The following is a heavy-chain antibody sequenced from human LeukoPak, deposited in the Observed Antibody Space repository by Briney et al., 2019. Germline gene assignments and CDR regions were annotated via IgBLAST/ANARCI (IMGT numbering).Heavy chain of an antibody. D-gene: IGHD1-26*01. Sequence: GGSLRLSCAASGFTFSTHAMSWVRQAPGKGLEWVSITTGSGGSTYYPDSLRGRFTISRDNSKNTVYLQMNGLRAEDTAIYYCAKMMWANYFDSWGQGTLVTVSS. CDR3: AKMMWANYFDS. J-gene: IGHJ4*02. CDR1: GFTFSTHA. V-gene: IGHV3-23*01. CDR2: TTGSGGST.